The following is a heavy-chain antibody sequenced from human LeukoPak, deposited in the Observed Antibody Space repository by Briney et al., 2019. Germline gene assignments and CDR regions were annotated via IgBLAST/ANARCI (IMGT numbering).Heavy chain of an antibody. CDR2: ISHSGST. CDR1: GDSVSNSSW. Sequence: SETLSLTCAVSGDSVSNSSWWTWVRQPPGKGLEWIGEISHSGSTEYKPSLKTRVTISLDTSNNRFSLNLTSVTAADTAVYYCARGWGSGSLLNWGQGALVTVSS. D-gene: IGHD3-10*01. J-gene: IGHJ4*02. CDR3: ARGWGSGSLLN. V-gene: IGHV4-4*02.